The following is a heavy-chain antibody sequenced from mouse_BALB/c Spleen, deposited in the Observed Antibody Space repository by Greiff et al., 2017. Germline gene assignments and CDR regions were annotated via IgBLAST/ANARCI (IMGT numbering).Heavy chain of an antibody. CDR3: ARGDGNYGRYFDY. CDR1: GFSLTSYG. J-gene: IGHJ2*01. CDR2: IWAGGST. V-gene: IGHV2-9*02. Sequence: VHLVESGPGLVAPSQSLSITCTASGFSLTSYGVHWVRQPPGKGLEWLGVIWAGGSTNYNSALMSRLSISKDNSKSQVFLKMNSLQTDDTAMYYCARGDGNYGRYFDYWGQGTTLTVSS. D-gene: IGHD2-1*01.